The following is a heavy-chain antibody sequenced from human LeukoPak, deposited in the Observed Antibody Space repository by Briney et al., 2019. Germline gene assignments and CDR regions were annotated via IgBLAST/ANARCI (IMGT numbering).Heavy chain of an antibody. CDR2: INPSGGST. CDR3: ARDIVVVPAAMYSLYYYYYYMDV. J-gene: IGHJ6*03. D-gene: IGHD2-2*01. V-gene: IGHV1-46*01. CDR1: GYTFTSYY. Sequence: ASVKVSCKASGYTFTSYYMHWVRQAPGQGLEWMGIINPSGGSTSYAQKFQVRVTMTRDTSTSTVYMELSSLRSEDTAVYYCARDIVVVPAAMYSLYYYYYYMDVWGKGTTVTVSS.